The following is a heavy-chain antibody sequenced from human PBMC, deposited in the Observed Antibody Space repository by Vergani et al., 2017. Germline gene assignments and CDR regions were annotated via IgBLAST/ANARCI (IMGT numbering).Heavy chain of an antibody. CDR1: GVSMQSGSFY. CDR2: VYPSGTT. CDR3: ARDIVVVPAGRYFDY. J-gene: IGHJ4*02. Sequence: QVQLHESGPGLVKPSETLSLICSVSGVSMQSGSFYWTWIRQTAERRLEWMGRVYPSGTTNYNPSLKSRVTISVDTSKNQFSLKLSSVTAADTAVYYCARDIVVVPAGRYFDYWGQGTLVTVSS. D-gene: IGHD2-2*01. V-gene: IGHV4-61*02.